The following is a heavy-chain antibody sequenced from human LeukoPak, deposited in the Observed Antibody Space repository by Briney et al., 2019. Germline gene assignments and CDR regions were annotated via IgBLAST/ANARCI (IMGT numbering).Heavy chain of an antibody. J-gene: IGHJ4*02. CDR3: EAIWVRGAIY. V-gene: IGHV3-9*01. CDR2: ISWNSGSI. Sequence: PGGSLRLSCAASGFTFDDYAMHWVRQAPGKGLEWVSGISWNSGSIGYADSVKGRFTISRDNAKNSLYLQMNSLRAEDTALYYCEAIWVRGAIYWGQGTLVTVSS. CDR1: GFTFDDYA. D-gene: IGHD3-10*01.